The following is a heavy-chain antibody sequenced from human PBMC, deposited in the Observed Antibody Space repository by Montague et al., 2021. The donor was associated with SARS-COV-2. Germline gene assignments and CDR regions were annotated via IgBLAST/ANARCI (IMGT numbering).Heavy chain of an antibody. V-gene: IGHV4-39*01. CDR3: ARESGSGSYLVC. Sequence: SETLSLTCTVSGGSISSSSYYWGWIRQPPEKGLEWIGSIYYSGSTYHNPSLKSRVTISVDTSKNQFSLKLSSVTAADTAVYYCARESGSGSYLVCWGQGTLVTVSS. J-gene: IGHJ4*02. D-gene: IGHD3-10*01. CDR1: GGSISSSSYY. CDR2: IYYSGST.